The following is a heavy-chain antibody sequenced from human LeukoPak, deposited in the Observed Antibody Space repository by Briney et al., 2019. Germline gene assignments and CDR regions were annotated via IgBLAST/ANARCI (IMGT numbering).Heavy chain of an antibody. Sequence: GASVKVSCKASGYTFTGYYMHWVRQAPGQGLEWMGWMNPNSGNTGYAQKFQGRVTMTRNTSISTAYMELSSLRSEDTAVYYCARNFPPFSGWFDPWGQGTLVTVSS. CDR3: ARNFPPFSGWFDP. CDR1: GYTFTGYY. CDR2: MNPNSGNT. D-gene: IGHD2-15*01. V-gene: IGHV1-8*02. J-gene: IGHJ5*02.